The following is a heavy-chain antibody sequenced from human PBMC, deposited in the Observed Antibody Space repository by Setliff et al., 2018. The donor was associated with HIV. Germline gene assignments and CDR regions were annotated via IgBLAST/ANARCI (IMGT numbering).Heavy chain of an antibody. CDR3: AKRTSVGSLV. CDR2: ISSSSSYI. Sequence: GGSLRLSCAASGFTFSRHNMNWVRQAPGKGLEWVSSISSSSSYIYYAAAVKGRFTISRDNSKNTLYLQMNSLRAEDTAVYYCAKRTSVGSLVWGQGTLVTVSS. J-gene: IGHJ4*02. D-gene: IGHD3-10*01. CDR1: GFTFSRHN. V-gene: IGHV3-21*04.